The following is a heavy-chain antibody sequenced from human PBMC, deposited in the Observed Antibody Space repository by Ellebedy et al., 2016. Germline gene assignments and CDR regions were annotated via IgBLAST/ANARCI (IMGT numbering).Heavy chain of an antibody. CDR1: GFTFSGLW. Sequence: GESLKISCAASGFTFSGLWMHWVRQTPRKGLVWVSRISPDGSETNYADSVKGRFTISRDNAKKTMYLQMDNLRPDDTALYYCARDRVDCNDDDCYHLGIKGFDPWGQGTLVTVSS. D-gene: IGHD2-21*02. J-gene: IGHJ5*02. CDR2: ISPDGSET. V-gene: IGHV3-74*01. CDR3: ARDRVDCNDDDCYHLGIKGFDP.